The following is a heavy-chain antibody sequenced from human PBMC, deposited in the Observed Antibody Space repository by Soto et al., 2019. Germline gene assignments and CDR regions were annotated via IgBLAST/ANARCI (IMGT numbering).Heavy chain of an antibody. CDR1: GFTFSSYS. D-gene: IGHD3-22*01. CDR2: ISSSSSTI. Sequence: GGSLRLSCAASGFTFSSYSMNWVRQAPGKGLEWVSYISSSSSTIYYADSVKGRFTISRDNAKNSLYLQMNSLRDEDTAVYYCARAPSRITMIVVVLVDYWGQGTLVTVSS. J-gene: IGHJ4*02. V-gene: IGHV3-48*02. CDR3: ARAPSRITMIVVVLVDY.